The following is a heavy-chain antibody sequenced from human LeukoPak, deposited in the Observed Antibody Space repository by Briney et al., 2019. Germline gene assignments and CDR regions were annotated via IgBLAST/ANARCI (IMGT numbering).Heavy chain of an antibody. Sequence: GGSLRLSCAASGFTFDDYAMHWVRQAPGKGLEWVSGISWNSGSIGYADSVKGRFTISRDNAKNSLYLQMNSLRAEDTALYYCAKGSGWTHNGNLGYWGQGTLVTVSS. V-gene: IGHV3-9*01. D-gene: IGHD6-19*01. CDR1: GFTFDDYA. CDR3: AKGSGWTHNGNLGY. CDR2: ISWNSGSI. J-gene: IGHJ4*02.